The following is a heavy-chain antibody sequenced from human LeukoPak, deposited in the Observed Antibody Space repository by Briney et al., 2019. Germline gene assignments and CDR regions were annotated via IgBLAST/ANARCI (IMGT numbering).Heavy chain of an antibody. J-gene: IGHJ4*02. D-gene: IGHD1-1*01. Sequence: GGSLSLSCAASGFTFSSYAMTWVRQAPGKGLEWVSAISGGGGSAYYADCVKGRFTISRDSSMNTLYLQMNSLRGEDSAVYYCAKDVQSWPTYFDYWGQGTLVTVSS. CDR1: GFTFSSYA. CDR3: AKDVQSWPTYFDY. V-gene: IGHV3-23*01. CDR2: ISGGGGSA.